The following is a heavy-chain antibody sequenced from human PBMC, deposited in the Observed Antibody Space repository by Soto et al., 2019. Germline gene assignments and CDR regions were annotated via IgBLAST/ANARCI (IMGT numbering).Heavy chain of an antibody. CDR2: IKQDGSEK. V-gene: IGHV3-7*01. CDR1: GFTFSSYW. J-gene: IGHJ5*02. CDR3: ARDLGYKNNWRPGELDL. D-gene: IGHD1-20*01. Sequence: GGSLRLSCAASGFTFSSYWMSWVRQAPGKALEWVANIKQDGSEKYYVDSVKGRFTISRDNAENALYLQMDSLRAEDTGLYYCARDLGYKNNWRPGELDLWGQGTLVTVSS.